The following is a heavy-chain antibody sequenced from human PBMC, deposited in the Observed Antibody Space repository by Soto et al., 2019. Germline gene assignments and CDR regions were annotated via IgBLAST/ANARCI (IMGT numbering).Heavy chain of an antibody. V-gene: IGHV4-59*12. CDR1: GGSIGDYY. J-gene: IGHJ6*03. D-gene: IGHD3-3*01. CDR2: IYDRGSST. CDR3: ATSLWSGYHYYMDV. Sequence: SETLSLTCTVSGGSIGDYYWTWVRQSPWKGLEWIGYIYDRGSSTNYNPSLKSRASISVDTSKKQFSLKLTSVTAADAAVYYSATSLWSGYHYYMDVWGKGTTVTVSS.